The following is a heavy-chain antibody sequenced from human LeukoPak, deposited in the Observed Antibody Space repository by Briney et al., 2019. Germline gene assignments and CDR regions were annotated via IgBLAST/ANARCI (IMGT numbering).Heavy chain of an antibody. CDR1: GYSFTSHV. D-gene: IGHD3-22*01. J-gene: IGHJ4*02. Sequence: ASVKVSCKASGYSFTSHVIHWLRQAPGQRFVWMGWIGGGSGRTNYSQTFQDRVTITRDTSATTSYMEMRSLRYEDTAIFYCARGYFYDSSGYYFDSWGQGTLVTVSS. CDR2: IGGGSGRT. CDR3: ARGYFYDSSGYYFDS. V-gene: IGHV1-3*01.